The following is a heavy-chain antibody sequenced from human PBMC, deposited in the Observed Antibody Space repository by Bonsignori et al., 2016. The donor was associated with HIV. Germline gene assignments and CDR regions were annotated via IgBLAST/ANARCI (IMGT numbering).Heavy chain of an antibody. CDR3: ASRSDFDY. J-gene: IGHJ4*02. CDR2: INPSDGTT. V-gene: IGHV1-46*01. Sequence: QVQLVQSGAEVRKPGASVNVSCEASGYTFTNYYVHWVRQAPGQGLEWMGMINPSDGTTNYAQKFQGRVTMTRDTSTNTVYMALYNLKSEDTAVYYCASRSDFDYWGQGTLVTVSS. CDR1: GYTFTNYY.